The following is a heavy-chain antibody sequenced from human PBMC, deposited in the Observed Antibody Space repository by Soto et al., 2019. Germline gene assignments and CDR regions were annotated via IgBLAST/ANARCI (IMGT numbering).Heavy chain of an antibody. D-gene: IGHD3-10*01. CDR2: IKRKTNGGTK. Sequence: GGSLRLSCAASGFTFSNAWMNWVRQAPGKGLEWVGRIKRKTNGGTKDYAAPVKGRFTISRDDSKNTLYLQMNSLKTDDTAVYYCTKDQGYYDAFDIWGQGTMVTVSS. V-gene: IGHV3-15*07. J-gene: IGHJ3*02. CDR1: GFTFSNAW. CDR3: TKDQGYYDAFDI.